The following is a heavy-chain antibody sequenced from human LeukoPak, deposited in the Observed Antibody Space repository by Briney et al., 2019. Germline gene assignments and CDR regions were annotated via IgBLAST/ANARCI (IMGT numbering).Heavy chain of an antibody. D-gene: IGHD6-19*01. CDR3: ATLGPYSSGWPPFDY. Sequence: PGGSLRLSCAASGFTFSGYAMSWVRQAPGKGLGWVSAISGIGGRTYYADSVKGRFTISRDNSKNTLYLQMNSLRAEDTAVYYCATLGPYSSGWPPFDYWGQGTLVTVSS. J-gene: IGHJ4*02. CDR2: ISGIGGRT. V-gene: IGHV3-23*01. CDR1: GFTFSGYA.